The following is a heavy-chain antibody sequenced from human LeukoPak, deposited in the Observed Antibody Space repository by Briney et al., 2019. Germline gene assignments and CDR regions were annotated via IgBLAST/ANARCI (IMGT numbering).Heavy chain of an antibody. J-gene: IGHJ4*02. CDR2: ISAYNGNT. V-gene: IGHV1-18*01. CDR1: GYTFTSHG. D-gene: IGHD2-2*02. CDR3: ARDRDVVVPAAISLPIDY. Sequence: VASVKVSCKASGYTFTSHGISWVRQAPGHGLEWMGWISAYNGNTNYAQKLQGRVTMTTDTSTSTAYMELRSLRSDDTAVYYCARDRDVVVPAAISLPIDYWGQGTLVTVSS.